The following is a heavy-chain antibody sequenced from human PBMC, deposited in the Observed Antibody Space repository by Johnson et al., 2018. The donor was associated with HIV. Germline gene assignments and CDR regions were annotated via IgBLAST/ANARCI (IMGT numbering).Heavy chain of an antibody. V-gene: IGHV3-11*04. CDR3: ARFRSSNWFDAFDI. D-gene: IGHD6-13*01. Sequence: QVQLVESGGGLVKPGGSLRLSCAASGFNFKDYYLNWVRQAPGKGLECVSHISSSGSTKKYADSVRGRLTVSRDNAKKSLYLEMNNLRVDDTAVYYCARFRSSNWFDAFDIWGQGTMVTVSS. CDR2: ISSSGSTK. CDR1: GFNFKDYY. J-gene: IGHJ3*02.